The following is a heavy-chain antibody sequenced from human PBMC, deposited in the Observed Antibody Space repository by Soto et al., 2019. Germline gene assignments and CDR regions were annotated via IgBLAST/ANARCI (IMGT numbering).Heavy chain of an antibody. CDR1: GGCLSSTNW. Sequence: QVPLRQSGPGLVKPSGTLSLSCAVSGGCLSSTNWLRWVRQSPGTGLDWIGEMYHSRSPTSHPSPRDRATMSVVKSNNQFPPQLISVSVADTAVCDCASLPPRMELAVTPIPTWGQGTLVTVSA. V-gene: IGHV4-4*02. J-gene: IGHJ5*02. CDR3: ASLPPRMELAVTPIPT. CDR2: MYHSRSP. D-gene: IGHD1-7*01.